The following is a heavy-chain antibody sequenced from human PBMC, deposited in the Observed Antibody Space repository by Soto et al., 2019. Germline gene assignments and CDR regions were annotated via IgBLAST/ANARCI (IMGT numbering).Heavy chain of an antibody. CDR3: AMGPRYCSGGSCYVYAFDI. CDR2: ISAYNGNT. Sequence: QVKLVQSRSEVTKPGASVKVSCKASGYTFTSYGISWVRQAPGQGLEWMGWISAYNGNTNYAQKLQGRVTMTTDTSTSTAYMELRSLRSDDTAVYYCAMGPRYCSGGSCYVYAFDIWGQGTMVTVSS. J-gene: IGHJ3*02. D-gene: IGHD2-15*01. V-gene: IGHV1-18*01. CDR1: GYTFTSYG.